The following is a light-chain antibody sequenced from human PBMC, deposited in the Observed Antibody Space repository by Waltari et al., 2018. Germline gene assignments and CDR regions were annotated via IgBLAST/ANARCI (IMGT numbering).Light chain of an antibody. J-gene: IGKJ4*01. CDR1: QSVSTY. V-gene: IGKV3-11*01. CDR2: DAS. CDR3: QQYYSTPLT. Sequence: EIVLTQSPATLSLSPGETATLSCRASQSVSTYLTWYQQKPGQAPRLLIYDASRRATGIPARFSGSGSGTDFTLTISSLEPEDVAVYYCQQYYSTPLTFGGGTKVEIK.